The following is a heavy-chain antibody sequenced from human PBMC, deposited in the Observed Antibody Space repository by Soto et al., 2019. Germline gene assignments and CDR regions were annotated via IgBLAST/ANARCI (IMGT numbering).Heavy chain of an antibody. V-gene: IGHV2-5*02. D-gene: IGHD2-15*01. CDR2: IYWDDDK. CDR1: GFSLSTSGVG. CDR3: QHRLLSGHDY. Sequence: QITLKESGPTLVKPTQTLTLTCTFSGFSLSTSGVGVGWIRKPPGKALEWLAIIYWDDDKRYSPSLKNRLTITKDYSKIPVILTMTSMDTVDTASQYGQHRLLSGHDYWGQGTRVTVS. J-gene: IGHJ4*02.